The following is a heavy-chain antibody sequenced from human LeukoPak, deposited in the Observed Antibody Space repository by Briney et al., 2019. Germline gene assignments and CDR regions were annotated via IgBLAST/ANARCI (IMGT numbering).Heavy chain of an antibody. CDR1: GFTFSTYW. J-gene: IGHJ3*02. D-gene: IGHD2-15*01. CDR2: IKQDGSEK. CDR3: ALYCSGGRCYSMGGAFDI. V-gene: IGHV3-7*02. Sequence: GGSLRVSCAASGFTFSTYWMSWVRQAPGKGLEWVANIKQDGSEKYYVDSVKGRFTISRDNTKNSLSLQMNSLRVEDTAVYYCALYCSGGRCYSMGGAFDIWGQGTMVTVSS.